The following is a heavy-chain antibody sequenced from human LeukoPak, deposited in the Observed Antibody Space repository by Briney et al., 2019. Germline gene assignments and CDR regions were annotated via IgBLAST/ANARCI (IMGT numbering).Heavy chain of an antibody. CDR2: INPNSGGT. CDR3: ARGRTYYYDSSPFDP. CDR1: GYTFTSYG. V-gene: IGHV1-2*02. D-gene: IGHD3-22*01. Sequence: ASVKVSCKASGYTFTSYGISWVRQAPGQGLEWMGWINPNSGGTNYAQKFQGRVTMTRDTSISTAYMELSRLRSDDTAVYYCARGRTYYYDSSPFDPWGQGTLVTVSS. J-gene: IGHJ5*02.